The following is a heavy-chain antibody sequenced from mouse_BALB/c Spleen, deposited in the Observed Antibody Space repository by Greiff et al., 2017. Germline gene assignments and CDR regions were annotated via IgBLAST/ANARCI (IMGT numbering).Heavy chain of an antibody. Sequence: QVQLQQPGAELVKPGTSVKLSCKASGYNFTSYWINWVKLRPGQGLEWIGDIYPGSGSTNYNEKFKSKATLTVDTSSSTAYMQRSSLASEDSALYYCARSNGNYFYAMDYWGQGTSVTVSS. V-gene: IGHV1-55*01. CDR2: IYPGSGST. CDR1: GYNFTSYW. CDR3: ARSNGNYFYAMDY. D-gene: IGHD2-1*01. J-gene: IGHJ4*01.